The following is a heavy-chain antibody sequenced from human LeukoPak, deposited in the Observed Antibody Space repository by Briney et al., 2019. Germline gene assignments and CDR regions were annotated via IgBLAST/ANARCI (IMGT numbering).Heavy chain of an antibody. CDR2: VNPNSGNT. Sequence: ASVKVSCKASGYTFTSYDINWVRQATGQGLEWMGWVNPNSGNTGYAQKFQGRVTMTRNTSISTAYMELSSLRSEDTAVYYCARGRRYSSSWAFYNWFDPWGQGTLVTVSS. CDR3: ARGRRYSSSWAFYNWFDP. J-gene: IGHJ5*02. CDR1: GYTFTSYD. D-gene: IGHD6-13*01. V-gene: IGHV1-8*01.